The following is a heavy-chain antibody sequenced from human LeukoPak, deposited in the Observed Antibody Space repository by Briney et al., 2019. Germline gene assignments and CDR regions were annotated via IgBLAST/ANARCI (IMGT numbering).Heavy chain of an antibody. CDR3: AKAYYYGSGVFDY. CDR1: GFTFSSYA. D-gene: IGHD3-10*01. J-gene: IGHJ4*02. V-gene: IGHV3-30*04. Sequence: GGSLRLSCAASGFTFSSYAMHWVRQAPGKGLEWVAVISFDGSNEYYADSVKGRFTISRDNSKNTLSLQMNSLRAEDTAVYYCAKAYYYGSGVFDYWGQGTLVTASS. CDR2: ISFDGSNE.